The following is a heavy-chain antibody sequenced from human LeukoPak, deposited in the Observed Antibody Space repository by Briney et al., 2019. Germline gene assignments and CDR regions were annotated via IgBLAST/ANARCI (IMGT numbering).Heavy chain of an antibody. CDR1: GFTFSSYW. V-gene: IGHV3-7*01. CDR3: AREGTSGYYYSFDY. Sequence: GGSLRLSCAASGFTFSSYWMSWVRQAPGKGLEWVANIKQDGSEKYYVDSVKGRFTISRDNAKNTLYLQMNSLRAEDTAVYYCAREGTSGYYYSFDYWGQGTLVTVSS. D-gene: IGHD3-22*01. J-gene: IGHJ4*02. CDR2: IKQDGSEK.